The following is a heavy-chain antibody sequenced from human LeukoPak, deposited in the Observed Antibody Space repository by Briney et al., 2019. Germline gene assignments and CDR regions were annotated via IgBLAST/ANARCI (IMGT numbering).Heavy chain of an antibody. J-gene: IGHJ4*02. Sequence: GGSLRLSCAASGFTFSSYWMHWVRQAPGKGLVWVSRINPDGSTTIYADSVQGRFTIPRDNAKNMLYLQMNSLRAEDTAVYYCVRDLRESDFWGQGTLVTVSS. V-gene: IGHV3-74*01. CDR3: VRDLRESDF. CDR2: INPDGSTT. CDR1: GFTFSSYW.